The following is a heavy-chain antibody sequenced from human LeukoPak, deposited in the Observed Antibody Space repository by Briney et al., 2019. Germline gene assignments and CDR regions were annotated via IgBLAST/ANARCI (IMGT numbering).Heavy chain of an antibody. Sequence: GGSLRLSCAASGFTVSSNYMSWVRQAPGKGLEWVSVIYSGGSTDYADSVKGRFTISRDNSKNTLYLRMNSLRVEDTAVYYCARSSHYDILTGYSEEDAFDIWGQGTMVTVSS. J-gene: IGHJ3*02. CDR2: IYSGGST. CDR3: ARSSHYDILTGYSEEDAFDI. V-gene: IGHV3-53*01. CDR1: GFTVSSNY. D-gene: IGHD3-9*01.